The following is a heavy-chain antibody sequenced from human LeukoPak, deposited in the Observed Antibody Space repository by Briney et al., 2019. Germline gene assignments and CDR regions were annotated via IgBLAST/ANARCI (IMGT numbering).Heavy chain of an antibody. D-gene: IGHD3-10*01. V-gene: IGHV4-59*11. CDR1: GSSMSNHY. J-gene: IGHJ4*02. CDR2: IYNNGNT. Sequence: SETLSLTCTVSGSSMSNHYWSWIRQPPGKGLEWIGYIYNNGNTYYNPSLKSRVTMSVDTSKNQFSLKLSSVTTADTGVYYRASDYNSGSYQFDYWGQGTLVTVSS. CDR3: ASDYNSGSYQFDY.